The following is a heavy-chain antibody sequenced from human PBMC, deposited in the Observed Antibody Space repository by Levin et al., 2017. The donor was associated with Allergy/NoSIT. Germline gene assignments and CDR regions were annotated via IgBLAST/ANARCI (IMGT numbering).Heavy chain of an antibody. CDR2: IYPGDSDT. Sequence: LGESLKISCQGSGYSFTSHWIGWVRQMPGKGLERMGIIYPGDSDTRYSPSFQGQVTISVDKSINTAYLQWSSLKASDTAMYYCARTQVGATVGAFDIWGQGTMVTVSS. D-gene: IGHD1-26*01. J-gene: IGHJ3*02. V-gene: IGHV5-51*01. CDR3: ARTQVGATVGAFDI. CDR1: GYSFTSHW.